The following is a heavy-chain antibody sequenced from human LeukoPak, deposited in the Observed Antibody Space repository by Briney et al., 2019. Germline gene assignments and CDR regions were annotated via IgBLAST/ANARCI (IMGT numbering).Heavy chain of an antibody. CDR2: ISGSGRGGDT. J-gene: IGHJ4*02. CDR1: GFTFSNYA. CDR3: AKTGSGSGEY. Sequence: GGSLRLSCAASGFTFSNYAMSWVRQAPGKGLERVSGISGSGRGGDTYYADSVKGRFTISRDNSKNTLYLQMNSLRPDDTAVYYCAKTGSGSGEYCGQGTLVTVSS. D-gene: IGHD3-10*01. V-gene: IGHV3-23*01.